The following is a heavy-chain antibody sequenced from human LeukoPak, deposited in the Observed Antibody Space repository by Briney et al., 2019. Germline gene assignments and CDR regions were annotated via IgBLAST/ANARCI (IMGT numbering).Heavy chain of an antibody. J-gene: IGHJ4*02. V-gene: IGHV3-11*06. CDR2: ISGSGADT. CDR3: AREPGTNFDY. CDR1: GFTFSDYY. Sequence: PGGSLTLSCAASGFTFSDYYMSWIRQAPGQGLEWVSYISGSGADTNYADSVKGRLTISRDNAKNSLYLQMNSLRAEDTAVYYCAREPGTNFDYWGQGTLVTVSS.